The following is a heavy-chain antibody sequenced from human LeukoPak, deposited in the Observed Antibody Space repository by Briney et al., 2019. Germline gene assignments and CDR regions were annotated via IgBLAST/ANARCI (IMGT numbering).Heavy chain of an antibody. D-gene: IGHD4-11*01. Sequence: PGGSLRLSCAASGFTFSSYAMHWVRQAPGKGLEWVAVISYDGSNKYYADSVKGRFTISRDNSKNTLYLQMNSPRAEDTAVYYCARARVTASLFDYWGQGTLVTVSS. CDR1: GFTFSSYA. CDR3: ARARVTASLFDY. CDR2: ISYDGSNK. J-gene: IGHJ4*02. V-gene: IGHV3-30*01.